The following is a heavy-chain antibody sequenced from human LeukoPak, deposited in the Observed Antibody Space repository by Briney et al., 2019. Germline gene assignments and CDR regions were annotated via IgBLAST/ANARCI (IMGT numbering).Heavy chain of an antibody. D-gene: IGHD3-10*01. V-gene: IGHV4-34*01. Sequence: PSETLSLTCAVYGGSFSGYYWSWIRQPPGKGLEWIGEINHSGSTNYNPSLKSRVTISIDTSKNQFSLKLSSVTAADTAVYYCARHADYYGSGSWGQLDYWGQGTLVTVSS. CDR2: INHSGST. CDR1: GGSFSGYY. J-gene: IGHJ4*02. CDR3: ARHADYYGSGSWGQLDY.